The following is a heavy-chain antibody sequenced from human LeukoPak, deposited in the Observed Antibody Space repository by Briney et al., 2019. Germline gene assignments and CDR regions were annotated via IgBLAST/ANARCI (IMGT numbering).Heavy chain of an antibody. V-gene: IGHV2-70*01. CDR1: GFSLSTSGMC. CDR3: ARMMYGDFVDYFDY. CDR2: IHWDDNK. J-gene: IGHJ4*02. D-gene: IGHD4-17*01. Sequence: SGPTLVNPTQTLTLTCTFSGFSLSTSGMCVSWIRQPPGKALEWLALIHWDDNKYYSTSLKTRLTISKGTSKNQVVLTMTNMDPVDTATYYCARMMYGDFVDYFDYWGQGTLVTVSS.